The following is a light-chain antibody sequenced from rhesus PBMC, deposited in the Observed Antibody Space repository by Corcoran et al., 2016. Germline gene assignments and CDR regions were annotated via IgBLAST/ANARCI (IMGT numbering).Light chain of an antibody. J-gene: IGKJ2*01. V-gene: IGKV3-24*04. CDR2: GAS. CDR1: QSVSSY. CDR3: LQSSNWYS. Sequence: EIVMTQSPATLALSPGERATLSCRASQSVSSYLTWYPPKPGQAPRLRIYGASRRATGIPDRFSGSGSGTELTLTISSLGPEDFGVYFCLQSSNWYSFGQGTKVEIK.